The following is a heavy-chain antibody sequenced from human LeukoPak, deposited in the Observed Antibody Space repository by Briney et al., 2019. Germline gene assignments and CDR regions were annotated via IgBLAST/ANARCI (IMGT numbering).Heavy chain of an antibody. Sequence: SGPTLVKPTQTLTLTCTFSGFSLSTTGLSVGWIRQPPGKALEWLALVYWDDDKRYSPSLRSRLTITKDTSKNQVVLTMTNMDPVDTATYYCARYDCSSSSFYAGNWFDPWGLGTLVTVSS. CDR2: VYWDDDK. D-gene: IGHD2-2*01. V-gene: IGHV2-5*02. CDR3: ARYDCSSSSFYAGNWFDP. J-gene: IGHJ5*02. CDR1: GFSLSTTGLS.